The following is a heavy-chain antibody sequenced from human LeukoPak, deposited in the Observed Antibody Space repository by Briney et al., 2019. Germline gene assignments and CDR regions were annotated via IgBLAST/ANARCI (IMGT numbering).Heavy chain of an antibody. CDR1: GGSISSSS. CDR2: ISSSSSYI. Sequence: ETLSLTCTVSGGSISSSSYYWGWIRQPPGKGLEWVSSISSSSSYIYYADSVKGRFTISRDNAKKSMYLEMNSLRAEDTAVYYCARPSNEGQWLVGQGVDYWGQGTLVTVSS. J-gene: IGHJ4*02. D-gene: IGHD6-19*01. V-gene: IGHV3-21*01. CDR3: ARPSNEGQWLVGQGVDY.